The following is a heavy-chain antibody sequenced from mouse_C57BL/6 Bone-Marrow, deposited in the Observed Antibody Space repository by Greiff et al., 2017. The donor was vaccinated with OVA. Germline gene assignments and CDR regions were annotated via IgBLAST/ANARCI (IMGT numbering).Heavy chain of an antibody. V-gene: IGHV1-50*01. CDR1: GYTFTSYW. Sequence: QVQLQQPGAELVKPGASVKLSCKASGYTFTSYWMQWAKQRPGQGLEWIGEIDPSDSYTNYNQKFKGKATLTVDTSSSTAYMQLSSLTSEDSAVYYCAITTVVAPYYFDYWGQGTTLTVSS. CDR3: AITTVVAPYYFDY. D-gene: IGHD1-1*01. J-gene: IGHJ2*01. CDR2: IDPSDSYT.